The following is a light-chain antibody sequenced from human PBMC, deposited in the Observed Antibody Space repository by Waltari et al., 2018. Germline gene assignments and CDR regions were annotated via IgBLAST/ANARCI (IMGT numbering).Light chain of an antibody. CDR1: QSVGSY. Sequence: EIVMTQSPATLSLSPGETATLSCRASQSVGSYLAWYQQKPGQAPKLLVHSAYFRATGIPDRFSGSGSRTDFTLTISSLEPEDVGVYHCQQYNDLLPTFGQGTKVEIK. CDR2: SAY. CDR3: QQYNDLLPT. J-gene: IGKJ1*01. V-gene: IGKV3D-15*01.